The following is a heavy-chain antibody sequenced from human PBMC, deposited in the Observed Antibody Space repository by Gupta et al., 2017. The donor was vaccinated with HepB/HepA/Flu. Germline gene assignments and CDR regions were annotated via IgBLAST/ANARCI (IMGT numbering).Heavy chain of an antibody. CDR2: ISAYNGNT. V-gene: IGHV1-18*04. D-gene: IGHD3-9*01. CDR3: ARVEYFPADRHGMDV. CDR1: CYTFPSYG. J-gene: IGHJ6*02. Sequence: QAQLVQSRAEVKKPGASVKVSCKAACYTFPSYGIRWVRQAPGQGLEWMGWISAYNGNTNYAQKLQGRVTMTTDTSTSTAYMELKSLRSDDTAVYYCARVEYFPADRHGMDVWGQGTTVTVSS.